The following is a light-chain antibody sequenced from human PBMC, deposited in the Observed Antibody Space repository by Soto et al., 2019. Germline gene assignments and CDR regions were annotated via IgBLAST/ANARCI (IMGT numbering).Light chain of an antibody. CDR1: TSNVGSNL. CDR2: NDY. J-gene: IGLJ2*01. Sequence: QSALAQPPSASGTPGQRVTISCSGSTSNVGSNLASWYQQLPGSAPKLLIYNDYERPPGVPDRFSGSKSGTSASLGISGLRSEDEADYFCAVWDDSLSGVVFGGGTKVTVL. CDR3: AVWDDSLSGVV. V-gene: IGLV1-47*02.